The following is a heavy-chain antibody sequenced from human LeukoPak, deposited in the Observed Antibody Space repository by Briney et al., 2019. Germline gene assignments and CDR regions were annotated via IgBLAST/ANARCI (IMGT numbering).Heavy chain of an antibody. CDR1: GYNFPTYW. J-gene: IGHJ4*02. CDR3: TSFNRDDYRYFDS. D-gene: IGHD5-24*01. V-gene: IGHV5-51*01. Sequence: PGESLKISCKGYGYNFPTYWIGWVRQMPGRGLEWMGQVFPLDSDTTYSPTFQGQVTISADTSTSTAHLQWSSLKASDTAIYYCTSFNRDDYRYFDSWGQGTLVTVSS. CDR2: VFPLDSDT.